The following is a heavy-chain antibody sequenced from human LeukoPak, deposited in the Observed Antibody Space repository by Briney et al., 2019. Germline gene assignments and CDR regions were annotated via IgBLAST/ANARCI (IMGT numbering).Heavy chain of an antibody. V-gene: IGHV4-30-4*08. D-gene: IGHD2-2*01. J-gene: IGHJ4*02. CDR1: GGSISSGDYY. CDR2: IYYSGST. CDR3: ARELGIVPAARHFDY. Sequence: PSETLSLTCTVSGGSISSGDYYWSWIRQPPGKGLEWIGYIYYSGSTYYNPSLKSRVTISVDTSKNQFSLKLSSVTAADTAVYYCARELGIVPAARHFDYWGQGTLVTVSS.